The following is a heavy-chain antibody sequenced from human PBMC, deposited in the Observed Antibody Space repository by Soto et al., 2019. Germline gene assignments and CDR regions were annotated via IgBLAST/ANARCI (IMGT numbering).Heavy chain of an antibody. Sequence: GESLKISCKTSGYSFISYWVAWVRQLPGKGLEWMGTFYPGDSTSTYSPSFQGQVTISVDTSITTAYLQLNSLKASDTAMYYCARIIGYCRNNDCSWTFDVWGQGTMVTVS. CDR2: FYPGDSTS. D-gene: IGHD2-15*01. CDR3: ARIIGYCRNNDCSWTFDV. J-gene: IGHJ3*01. CDR1: GYSFISYW. V-gene: IGHV5-51*01.